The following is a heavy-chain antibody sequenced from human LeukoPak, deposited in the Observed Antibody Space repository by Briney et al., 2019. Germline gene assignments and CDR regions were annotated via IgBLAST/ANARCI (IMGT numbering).Heavy chain of an antibody. CDR3: VRGGHKLDIETSRYYYGLDV. V-gene: IGHV3-74*03. Sequence: GGSLRLSCAASGITLSDYWMYWVRQGPGKGLVHVSRIESDGTRTVYADSVKGRFTISRDNAKNTMYLQMNSLRAEVTAVYYCVRGGHKLDIETSRYYYGLDVWGQGTTVTVSS. CDR2: IESDGTRT. J-gene: IGHJ6*02. D-gene: IGHD2-2*03. CDR1: GITLSDYW.